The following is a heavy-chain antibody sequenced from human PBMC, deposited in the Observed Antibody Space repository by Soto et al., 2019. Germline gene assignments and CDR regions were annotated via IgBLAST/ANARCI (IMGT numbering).Heavy chain of an antibody. CDR3: AAYSSGAAAFDAFDI. J-gene: IGHJ3*02. D-gene: IGHD6-19*01. CDR1: GGTLSSYT. Sequence: SVKGSRKASGGTLSSYTIRWVGQAPGQGLEWMGRIIPILGIANYAQKFQGRVTITADKSTSTAYMELSSLRSEDTAVYYCAAYSSGAAAFDAFDIWGQGTMVTVS. CDR2: IIPILGIA. V-gene: IGHV1-69*02.